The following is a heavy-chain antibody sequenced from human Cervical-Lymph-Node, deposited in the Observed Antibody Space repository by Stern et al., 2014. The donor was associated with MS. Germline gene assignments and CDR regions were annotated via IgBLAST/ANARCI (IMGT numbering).Heavy chain of an antibody. J-gene: IGHJ6*02. CDR1: GFTFRRYW. Sequence: EVQLEESGGGLVQPGKSLRLSCVASGFTFRRYWMHWVRQAPGKGLVWVSRINSDGNITNYADSVKGRFTISRDNAKNTLYLQMNSLRADDTAVYYCTTLPFTVTTASYTHGMDVWGQGTTVTVSS. CDR2: INSDGNIT. CDR3: TTLPFTVTTASYTHGMDV. V-gene: IGHV3-74*02. D-gene: IGHD4-17*01.